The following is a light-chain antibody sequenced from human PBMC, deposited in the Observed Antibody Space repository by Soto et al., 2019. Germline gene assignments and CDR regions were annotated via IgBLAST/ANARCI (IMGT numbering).Light chain of an antibody. CDR1: QSVSSH. CDR3: VQRTPWPWT. V-gene: IGKV3-11*01. Sequence: EIVLTQSPGTLSLSPGERATLSCRASQSVSSHLAWYQQKPGQAPRLLIYDASNRATGIPARFSGSGSGTDFTLTISRLEPEDFAVYHCVQRTPWPWTCGQGSKVEIK. J-gene: IGKJ1*01. CDR2: DAS.